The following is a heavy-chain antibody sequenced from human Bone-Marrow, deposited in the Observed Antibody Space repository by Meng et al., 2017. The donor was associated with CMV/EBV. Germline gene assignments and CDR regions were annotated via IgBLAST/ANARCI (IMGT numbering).Heavy chain of an antibody. CDR3: ARLCSGGSCYSDYYGKDV. J-gene: IGHJ6*01. Sequence: GESLKISCAASGFTFSSYSMNWVLQAPGKGLEWVLSISSSSSYIYYADSVKGRFTISRDNAKNSLYLQMNSLRAEDTAVYYCARLCSGGSCYSDYYGKDVWGQATTVVASS. V-gene: IGHV3-21*01. D-gene: IGHD2-15*01. CDR1: GFTFSSYS. CDR2: ISSSSSYI.